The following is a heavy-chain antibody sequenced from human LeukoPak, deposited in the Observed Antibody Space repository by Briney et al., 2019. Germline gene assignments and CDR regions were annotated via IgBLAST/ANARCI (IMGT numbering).Heavy chain of an antibody. CDR2: ISTSGGST. CDR1: GFTFSSYW. Sequence: GRPLRLSCAASGFTFSSYWMSWVPKAPGKGLKWVATISTSGGSTYFTDFVKGRYTISRDNSKNTLYLQMNSLSAEDTAVYYRAKNGHGSGSYYPRTKYYFDYWGQGTLVTVSS. D-gene: IGHD3-10*01. CDR3: AKNGHGSGSYYPRTKYYFDY. V-gene: IGHV3-23*01. J-gene: IGHJ4*02.